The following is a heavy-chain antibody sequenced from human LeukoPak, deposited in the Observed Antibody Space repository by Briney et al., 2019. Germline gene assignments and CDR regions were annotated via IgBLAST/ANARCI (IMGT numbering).Heavy chain of an antibody. CDR2: IYSGST. J-gene: IGHJ4*02. V-gene: IGHV3-53*01. CDR3: AREGLWIQLWLPEGFDY. CDR1: GLTVTSNS. Sequence: GGSLCLSCTVSGLTVTSNSMSCVRQAARKGLEWVSLIYSGSTHYSDFVKGRFTISRDNAKNSLYLQMSSLRAEDTAVYYCAREGLWIQLWLPEGFDYWGQGTLVTVSS. D-gene: IGHD5-18*01.